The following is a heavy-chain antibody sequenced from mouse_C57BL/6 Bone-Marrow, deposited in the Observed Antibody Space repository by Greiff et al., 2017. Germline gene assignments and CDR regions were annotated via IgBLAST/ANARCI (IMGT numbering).Heavy chain of an antibody. V-gene: IGHV1-69*01. Sequence: QVQLQQPGAELVMPGASVKLSCKASGYTFTSYWMHWVKQRPGQGLEWIGEIDPSDSYPNYNQKFKGKSTLTVDKSSITAYMQLSSLTSEDSAFYYCARGLLSMDYWGQGTTVTVSS. CDR1: GYTFTSYW. J-gene: IGHJ4*01. D-gene: IGHD2-10*01. CDR3: ARGLLSMDY. CDR2: IDPSDSYP.